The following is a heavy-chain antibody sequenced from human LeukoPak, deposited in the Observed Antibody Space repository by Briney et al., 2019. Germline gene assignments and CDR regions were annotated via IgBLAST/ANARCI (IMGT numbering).Heavy chain of an antibody. Sequence: GGSLRLSCAASGFTFDDYAMHWVRQAPGKGLEWVSLISGDGGSTYYADSVKGRFTISRDNSKNSLYLQMNSLGTEDTALYYCAKDIRGAKGDTGYWGQGTLVTVSS. CDR3: AKDIRGAKGDTGY. CDR1: GFTFDDYA. D-gene: IGHD5-18*01. V-gene: IGHV3-43*02. J-gene: IGHJ4*02. CDR2: ISGDGGST.